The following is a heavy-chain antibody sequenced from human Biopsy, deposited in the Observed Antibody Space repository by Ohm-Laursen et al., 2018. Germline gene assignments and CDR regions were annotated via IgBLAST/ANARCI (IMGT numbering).Heavy chain of an antibody. D-gene: IGHD3-16*01. CDR2: IHGSGRT. CDR1: GLIFSDYY. Sequence: GSLRLSCTASGLIFSDYYMNWVRQAPGKGLEWVSMIHGSGRTDYADSVKGRFTVSRDNSKDTVYLQMNALRVDDTAMYYCAGAGGHSFWGQGALVTVSS. CDR3: AGAGGHSF. V-gene: IGHV3-66*01. J-gene: IGHJ4*02.